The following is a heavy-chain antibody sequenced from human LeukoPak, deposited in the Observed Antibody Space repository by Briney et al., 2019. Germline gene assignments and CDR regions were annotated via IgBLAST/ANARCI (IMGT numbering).Heavy chain of an antibody. CDR3: ASRRQYCSTTSCSATFDI. J-gene: IGHJ3*02. CDR1: GYTFTTYA. V-gene: IGHV1-3*01. Sequence: GASVNVSFKASGYTFTTYAMHWVRQAPGQRLEWMGWINAGNGNTKYSQKFQGRVTITRDTSASTAYMELSSLRSEDTAVYYCASRRQYCSTTSCSATFDIWGQGTMVTVSS. D-gene: IGHD2-2*01. CDR2: INAGNGNT.